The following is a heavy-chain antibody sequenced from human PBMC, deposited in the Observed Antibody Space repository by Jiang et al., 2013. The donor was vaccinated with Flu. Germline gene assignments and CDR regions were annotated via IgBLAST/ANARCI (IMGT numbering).Heavy chain of an antibody. D-gene: IGHD2-15*01. J-gene: IGHJ6*04. V-gene: IGHV1-69*02. CDR1: GGTFSSFS. CDR2: IIPMVGIT. Sequence: QSGAEVKKPESSVKVSCKASGGTFSSFSITWVRQAPGQGLEWMGRIIPMVGITNYTQKFQGRVTITADTSTSTVYMQLSTLRSEDTAVYYCARVQLTPSPAEYCSDGRCAPRYYDSYGMDVWGKGTTVTVSS. CDR3: ARVQLTPSPAEYCSDGRCAPRYYDSYGMDV.